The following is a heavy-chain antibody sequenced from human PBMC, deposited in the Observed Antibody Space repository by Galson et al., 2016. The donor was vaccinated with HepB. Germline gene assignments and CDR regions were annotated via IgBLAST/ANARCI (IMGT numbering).Heavy chain of an antibody. V-gene: IGHV4-59*12. Sequence: SETLSLTCSVSGGSISNFYWSWIRQSPGKVLEWIGYISYSGSTNYNPSLKSRVTISVDTSKNHISLRLSSVTAADTAVYFCARVATYGMDVWGQGTTVTVSS. J-gene: IGHJ6*02. CDR1: GGSISNFY. CDR3: ARVATYGMDV. CDR2: ISYSGST. D-gene: IGHD2-15*01.